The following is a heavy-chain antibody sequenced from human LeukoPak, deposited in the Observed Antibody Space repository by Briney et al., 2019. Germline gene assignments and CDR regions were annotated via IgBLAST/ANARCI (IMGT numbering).Heavy chain of an antibody. J-gene: IGHJ1*01. CDR2: ILNDGGST. V-gene: IGHV3-74*01. Sequence: GGSLRLSCAASGFTFNRYWMHWVRQAPGEGPVWVAHILNDGGSTSYADSVKGRFTISRDDAKNTLSLQMNSLRAEDTAVYYCAKDEQQLGRGKYFQHWGQGTLVTVSS. CDR1: GFTFNRYW. D-gene: IGHD6-13*01. CDR3: AKDEQQLGRGKYFQH.